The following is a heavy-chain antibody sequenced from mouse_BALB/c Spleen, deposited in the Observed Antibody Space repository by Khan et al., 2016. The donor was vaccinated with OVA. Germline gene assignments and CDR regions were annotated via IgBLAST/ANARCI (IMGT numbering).Heavy chain of an antibody. Sequence: EVELVESGGGLVKPGESLKLSCAASGFTFSSYVMSWVRQTPETRLEWVASIRSGNNTYYADSLKGPFTTSSDDARNILYLQMSSLRSEDTAMYYCTRGPYYFGISHFDYWGQGTTLTVSS. J-gene: IGHJ2*01. D-gene: IGHD1-1*01. CDR3: TRGPYYFGISHFDY. V-gene: IGHV5-6-5*01. CDR2: IRSGNNT. CDR1: GFTFSSYV.